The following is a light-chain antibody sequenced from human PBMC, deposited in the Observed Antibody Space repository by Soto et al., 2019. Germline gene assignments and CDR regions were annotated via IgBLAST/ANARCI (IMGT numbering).Light chain of an antibody. Sequence: QSVLTQPASVSGSPGQSITISCTGTSSDIGGYNYVSWYQQLPGKVPKLIIYDVSNRPSGVSDRFSGSKSGNAASLTISGLQAEDEADYYCSSYTSTSTLYVFGTGTKHTVL. CDR2: DVS. CDR3: SSYTSTSTLYV. V-gene: IGLV2-14*03. CDR1: SSDIGGYNY. J-gene: IGLJ1*01.